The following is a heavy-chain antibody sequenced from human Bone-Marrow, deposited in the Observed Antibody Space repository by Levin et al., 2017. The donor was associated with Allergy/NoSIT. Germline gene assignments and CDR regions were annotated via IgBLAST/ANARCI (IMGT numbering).Heavy chain of an antibody. CDR2: ISKDGNDI. CDR1: GFTFSDYG. J-gene: IGHJ4*02. CDR3: AGPLNLVATGY. Sequence: HPGGSLRLSCAASGFTFSDYGMHWIRQAPGKGLEWVAVISKDGNDIEYADSVKGRFSISRDNLNQILYLQLNSLSSEDTAVYYCAGPLNLVATGYWGQGTLVTVSS. D-gene: IGHD5-12*01. V-gene: IGHV3-30*03.